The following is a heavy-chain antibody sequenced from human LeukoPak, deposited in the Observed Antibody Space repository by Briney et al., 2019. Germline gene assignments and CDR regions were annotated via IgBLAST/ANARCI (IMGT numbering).Heavy chain of an antibody. D-gene: IGHD2-15*01. J-gene: IGHJ3*02. CDR3: ASLRYCSGGSCYSGAFDI. CDR1: GYSFTTRW. V-gene: IGHV5-51*01. Sequence: GESLKISCKGSGYSFTTRWIGWVRQMPGKGLEWMGIIYPGDSDTRYSPSFQGQVTISADKSISTAYLQWSSLKASDTAMYYCASLRYCSGGSCYSGAFDIWGQGTMVTVSS. CDR2: IYPGDSDT.